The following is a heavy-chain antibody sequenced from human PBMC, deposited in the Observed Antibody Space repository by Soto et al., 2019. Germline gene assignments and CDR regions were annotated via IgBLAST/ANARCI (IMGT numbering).Heavy chain of an antibody. CDR1: GYTFTSYG. V-gene: IGHV1-18*01. D-gene: IGHD4-4*01. J-gene: IGHJ6*03. CDR3: ARDVSVTKAQTSWDYYMDV. Sequence: QVQLVQSGAEVKKPGASVKVSCKASGYTFTSYGISWVRQAPGQGLEWRGWISAYNGNTNYAQKLQGRVTMTTDTATSTAYMELRSLRSDDTAVYYCARDVSVTKAQTSWDYYMDVLGKGTTVTVSS. CDR2: ISAYNGNT.